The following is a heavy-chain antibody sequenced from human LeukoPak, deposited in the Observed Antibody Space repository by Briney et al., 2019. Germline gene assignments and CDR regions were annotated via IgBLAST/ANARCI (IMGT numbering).Heavy chain of an antibody. Sequence: PSQTLSLTCTVSGGSISSGSYYWSWIRQPAGKGLEWIGRIYTSGSTNYNPSLKSRVTISVDTSKNQFSLKLSSVTAADTAVYYCARARPIAVADLEYNWFDPWGQGTLVTVSS. D-gene: IGHD6-19*01. CDR3: ARARPIAVADLEYNWFDP. J-gene: IGHJ5*02. CDR2: IYTSGST. CDR1: GGSISSGSYY. V-gene: IGHV4-61*02.